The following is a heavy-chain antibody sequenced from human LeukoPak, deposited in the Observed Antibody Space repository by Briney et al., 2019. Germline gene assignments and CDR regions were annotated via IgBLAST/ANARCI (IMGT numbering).Heavy chain of an antibody. Sequence: PSETLSPTCTVSGGSISGDHWNWIRQPPGKGLEWIGYIYYSGSTNYNPSLKSRVTISIDTSKNQFSLKLTSVTAADTAVCYCARRNDFGIWGQGTMVTVSS. CDR2: IYYSGST. CDR1: GGSISGDH. V-gene: IGHV4-59*08. CDR3: ARRNDFGI. J-gene: IGHJ3*02.